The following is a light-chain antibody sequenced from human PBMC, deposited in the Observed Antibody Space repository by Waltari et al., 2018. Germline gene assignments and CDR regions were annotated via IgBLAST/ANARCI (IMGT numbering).Light chain of an antibody. V-gene: IGKV1-9*01. Sequence: IQLTQSPSSLSASVGDRVTITCRASQGISSNLARYQQKPGKAPKLLIYAASTLPSGVPARFSGSGSGTDFTLTISSLQPEDFATYYCQQLNSYPLTFGGGTKVEIK. CDR3: QQLNSYPLT. CDR1: QGISSN. J-gene: IGKJ4*01. CDR2: AAS.